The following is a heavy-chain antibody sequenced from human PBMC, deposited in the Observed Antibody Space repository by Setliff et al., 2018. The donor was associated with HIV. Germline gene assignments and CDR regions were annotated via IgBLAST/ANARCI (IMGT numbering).Heavy chain of an antibody. CDR2: IDPNGGAT. Sequence: GASVKVSCKAFGYSFTSYFLHWVRQAPGQGLEWLGIIDPNGGATNNAQKLQGRLTVTTDTSTSTPYMELSNLRSDDTAVYYCARAGVVATDQAFDIWGQGTMVTVSS. V-gene: IGHV1-46*01. J-gene: IGHJ3*02. CDR3: ARAGVVATDQAFDI. D-gene: IGHD2-2*01. CDR1: GYSFTSYF.